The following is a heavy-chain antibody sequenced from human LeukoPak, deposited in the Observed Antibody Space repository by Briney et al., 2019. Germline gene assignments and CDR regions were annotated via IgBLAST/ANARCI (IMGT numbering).Heavy chain of an antibody. CDR1: GFTFTTYS. Sequence: GGSLRLSCTAAGFTFTTYSMDWVRQAPGKELEWVSSIDNSGTYIYYADSVKGRFTISRDNSKNSLYLQMNSLRAEDTAVYYCARGADGVSSNSRGWFDPWGQGTLVTVSS. V-gene: IGHV3-21*01. CDR2: IDNSGTYI. CDR3: ARGADGVSSNSRGWFDP. D-gene: IGHD2-15*01. J-gene: IGHJ5*02.